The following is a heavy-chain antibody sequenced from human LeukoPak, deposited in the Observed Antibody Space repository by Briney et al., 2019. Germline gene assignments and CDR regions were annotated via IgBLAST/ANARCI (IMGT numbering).Heavy chain of an antibody. V-gene: IGHV4-30-2*03. Sequence: PSQSLSLTCAVSGGSISSGGYYWGWIRQPPGKGLEWIGSIYHSGSTYYNPSLRSRVTISVDTSKNQFSLKLSSVTAADTAVYYCARLATLRLRARAFDIWGQGTMVTVSS. CDR1: GGSISSGGYY. J-gene: IGHJ3*02. D-gene: IGHD2/OR15-2a*01. CDR3: ARLATLRLRARAFDI. CDR2: IYHSGST.